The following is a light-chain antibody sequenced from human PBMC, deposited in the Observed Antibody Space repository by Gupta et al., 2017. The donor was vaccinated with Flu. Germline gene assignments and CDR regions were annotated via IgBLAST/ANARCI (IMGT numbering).Light chain of an antibody. CDR2: GAS. J-gene: IGKJ3*01. CDR3: QQYDGTPLFT. V-gene: IGKV3-20*01. CDR1: QSVSSSY. Sequence: VLPQSPGTLSLSPGERATLSCRASQSVSSSYLAWYQQKPGQAPSLLLYGASSRATGIPDRISGSGSGTDYTLTISSRQPEDDAVDYCQQYDGTPLFTFGRGTKVDIK.